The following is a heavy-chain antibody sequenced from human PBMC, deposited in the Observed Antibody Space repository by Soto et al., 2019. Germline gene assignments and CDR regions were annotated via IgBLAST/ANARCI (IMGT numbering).Heavy chain of an antibody. J-gene: IGHJ4*02. CDR1: GFIFSAYS. CDR3: AKSNGDTWQQYVVDY. V-gene: IGHV3-23*01. CDR2: MSGLGGST. D-gene: IGHD2-8*01. Sequence: EVQLLESGGGLVQPGGSLRLSCTASGFIFSAYSMSWVRQAPGKGLEWVSGMSGLGGSTYYADSVKGRFTTSRDNSKNTLYLQMHSLRADDTAVYYCAKSNGDTWQQYVVDYWGQGTVLTVSS.